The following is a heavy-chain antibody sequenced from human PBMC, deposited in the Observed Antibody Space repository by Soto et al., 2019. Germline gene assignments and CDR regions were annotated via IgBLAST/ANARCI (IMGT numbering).Heavy chain of an antibody. D-gene: IGHD3-16*01. CDR3: ARGGKGWNPVVHYYYAMDV. J-gene: IGHJ6*02. Sequence: SETLSLTCSVSGGSITSSSYYWAWIRQPPGKGLEWIGSMYYTGSTYYNPSLKSRATISVDTPRNQISLKLSSVTTADTAVYYCARGGKGWNPVVHYYYAMDVWGQGNTVTVSS. CDR2: MYYTGST. CDR1: GGSITSSSYY. V-gene: IGHV4-39*01.